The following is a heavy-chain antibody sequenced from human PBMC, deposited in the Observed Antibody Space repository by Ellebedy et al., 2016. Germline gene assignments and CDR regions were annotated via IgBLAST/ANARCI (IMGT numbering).Heavy chain of an antibody. V-gene: IGHV1-69*13. CDR3: ARGSVPGSFHYYYYGMDV. D-gene: IGHD3-10*01. Sequence: SVKVSCXASGGTFSSDAISWVRQAPGQGLEWMGGIIPIFGTANYAQKFQGRVTITADESTSTAYMELSSLRSEDTAVYYCARGSVPGSFHYYYYGMDVWGQGTTVTVSS. CDR2: IIPIFGTA. CDR1: GGTFSSDA. J-gene: IGHJ6*02.